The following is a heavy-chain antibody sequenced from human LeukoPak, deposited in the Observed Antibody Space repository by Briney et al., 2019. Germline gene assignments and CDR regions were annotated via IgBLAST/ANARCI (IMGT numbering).Heavy chain of an antibody. V-gene: IGHV1-8*01. CDR3: ARALQAQLVKFWGNYYYMDV. CDR2: MNPNRGNT. D-gene: IGHD6-13*01. J-gene: IGHJ6*03. CDR1: GYTFTSYD. Sequence: ASVKVSCKASGYTFTSYDINWVRQATGQGLEWMGWMNPNRGNTGYAQKFQGRVTMTRNNSISTAYMELSRLRPEAPAVYYCARALQAQLVKFWGNYYYMDVWGKGTTVTVSS.